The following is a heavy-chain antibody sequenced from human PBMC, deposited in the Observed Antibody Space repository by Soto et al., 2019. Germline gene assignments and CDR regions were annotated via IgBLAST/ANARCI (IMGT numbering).Heavy chain of an antibody. CDR2: ISRSGDAR. Sequence: EVQVLESGGGLVQPGGSLRLSCAASGFTFSIFRMTWARQAPGRGLEWVSAISRSGDARYYADSVRGRFTISRDNPKDKLYLQMNSRRPEATDTYYCSSHYATPTGALAYFDFWGQGSLVTVSS. V-gene: IGHV3-23*01. CDR1: GFTFSIFR. D-gene: IGHD3-9*01. CDR3: SSHYATPTGALAYFDF. J-gene: IGHJ4*02.